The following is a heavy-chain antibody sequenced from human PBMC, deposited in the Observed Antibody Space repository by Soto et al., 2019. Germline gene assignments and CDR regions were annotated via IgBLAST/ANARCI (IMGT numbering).Heavy chain of an antibody. D-gene: IGHD2-2*01. CDR2: IYWDDDK. CDR1: GFSLSTSGVG. J-gene: IGHJ6*02. CDR3: AHKSYCSSTSCYFPYGMDV. V-gene: IGHV2-5*02. Sequence: QITLKESGPTLVKPTQTLTLTCTFSGFSLSTSGVGVGWIRQPPGKALEWLALIYWDDDKRYSPSLKSRLTITKDTSKNQVVLTMTTMDPVDTATYYCAHKSYCSSTSCYFPYGMDVWGQGTTVTVSS.